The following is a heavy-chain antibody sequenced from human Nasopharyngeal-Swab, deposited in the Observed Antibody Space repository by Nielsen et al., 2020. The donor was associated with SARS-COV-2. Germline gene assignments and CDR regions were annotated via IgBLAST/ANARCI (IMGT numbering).Heavy chain of an antibody. D-gene: IGHD1-20*01. J-gene: IGHJ6*02. CDR1: GFTFSSYE. V-gene: IGHV3-48*03. CDR3: ARHNWNDDGMDV. CDR2: ISSSGSTI. Sequence: SCAASGFTFSSYEMNWVRQAPGKGLEWVSYISSSGSTIYYADSVKGRFTISRDNAKNSLYLQMNSLRAEDTAVYYCARHNWNDDGMDVWGQGTTVTVSS.